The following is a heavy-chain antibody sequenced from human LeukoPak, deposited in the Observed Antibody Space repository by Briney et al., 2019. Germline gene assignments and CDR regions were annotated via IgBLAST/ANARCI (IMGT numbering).Heavy chain of an antibody. J-gene: IGHJ4*02. CDR1: GYSFTSYW. D-gene: IGHD5-18*01. CDR2: IYPGDSDT. CDR3: ASRGYSYGRPFDY. Sequence: GESLKITCKGSGYSFTSYWIGWVRQMPGKGLEWMGIIYPGDSDTRYSPSFQGQVTISADKSISTAYLQWSSLKASDTAMYYCASRGYSYGRPFDYWGQGTLVTVSS. V-gene: IGHV5-51*01.